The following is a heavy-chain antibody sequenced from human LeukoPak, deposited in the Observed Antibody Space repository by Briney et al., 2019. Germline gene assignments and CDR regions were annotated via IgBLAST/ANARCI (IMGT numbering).Heavy chain of an antibody. Sequence: PGGSLRLSCATSGFNFSDSRMTWVRQAPGKGLQWVANINRDGTEKHFLDSVEGRFTISRDNAKKSLYLLMSSLRPQDTAVYFCVRGDWYFESWGQGTLVTSSS. J-gene: IGHJ4*02. V-gene: IGHV3-7*04. CDR1: GFNFSDSR. CDR2: INRDGTEK. D-gene: IGHD2-21*01. CDR3: VRGDWYFES.